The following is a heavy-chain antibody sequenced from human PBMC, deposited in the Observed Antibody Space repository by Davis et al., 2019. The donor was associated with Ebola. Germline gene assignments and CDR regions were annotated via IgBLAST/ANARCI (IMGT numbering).Heavy chain of an antibody. CDR3: AKGSGYFDY. CDR1: GFTFSSYA. D-gene: IGHD6-25*01. V-gene: IGHV3-23*03. Sequence: GESLKTSCAASGFTFSSYAMSWVRQAPGKGLEWVSVIYSGGSTYYADSVKGRFIISRDNSKNTLYLQMNSLRAEDTAVYYCAKGSGYFDYWGQGNLITVSS. J-gene: IGHJ4*02. CDR2: IYSGGST.